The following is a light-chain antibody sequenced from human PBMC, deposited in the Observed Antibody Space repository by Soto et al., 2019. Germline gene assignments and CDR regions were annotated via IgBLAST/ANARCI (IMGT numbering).Light chain of an antibody. V-gene: IGKV1-5*03. CDR3: QHYTDFHYT. Sequence: DIQMTQSPSTLSASVGDGVTITCRASQSIGSGLAWYQQKPGKAPKLLIYKATNLQTGVPSRFSGSGSGTDLSLTISSLQPVDSATYYCQHYTDFHYTFGQGTKVEI. CDR1: QSIGSG. CDR2: KAT. J-gene: IGKJ2*01.